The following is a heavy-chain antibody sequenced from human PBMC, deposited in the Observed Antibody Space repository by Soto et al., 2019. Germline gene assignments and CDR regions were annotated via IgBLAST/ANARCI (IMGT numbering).Heavy chain of an antibody. D-gene: IGHD5-18*01. CDR3: ASASGDTAMAHYYYYYYMDV. Sequence: GGSLRLSCAASGFTVSSNYMSWVRQAPGKGLEWVSVIYSGGSTYYADSVKGRFTISRDNSKNTLYLQMNSLRAEDTAVYYCASASGDTAMAHYYYYYYMDVWGKGTTVTVSS. CDR2: IYSGGST. CDR1: GFTVSSNY. J-gene: IGHJ6*03. V-gene: IGHV3-66*01.